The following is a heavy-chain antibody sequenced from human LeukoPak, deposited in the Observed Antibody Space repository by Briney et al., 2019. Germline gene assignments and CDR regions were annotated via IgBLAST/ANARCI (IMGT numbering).Heavy chain of an antibody. D-gene: IGHD2-15*01. CDR3: ARGKDTSFDN. CDR1: GDSLFTNNVA. Sequence: SQTLPLTCAISGDSLFTNNVAWNWIRQSPSRGLEWLGGTYYRSKWSFDYAVSVKSRVTINADTSKNQCSLQLGSVTPEDTAVYYCARGKDTSFDNWGQGTLVTVSS. CDR2: TYYRSKWSF. J-gene: IGHJ4*02. V-gene: IGHV6-1*01.